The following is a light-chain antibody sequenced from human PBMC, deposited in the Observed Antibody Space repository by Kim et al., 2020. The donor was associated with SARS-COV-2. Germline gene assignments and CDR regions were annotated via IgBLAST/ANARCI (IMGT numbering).Light chain of an antibody. V-gene: IGKV3-11*01. CDR3: QQRSSWLWT. J-gene: IGKJ1*01. Sequence: LSLGERATLACRASQSFSSYLAWYQQKPGQAPRLLIYDASKRATGMPARFSGSGSGTHFTLTISSLEPEDFSVYYCQQRSSWLWTFGQGTKVEIK. CDR1: QSFSSY. CDR2: DAS.